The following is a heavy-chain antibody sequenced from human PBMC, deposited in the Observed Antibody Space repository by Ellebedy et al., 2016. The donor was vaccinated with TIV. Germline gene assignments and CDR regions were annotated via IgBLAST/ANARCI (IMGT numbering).Heavy chain of an antibody. J-gene: IGHJ4*02. V-gene: IGHV3-23*01. D-gene: IGHD5-12*01. CDR2: VSGSGAST. CDR3: ARHVDIVPTIGVDF. CDR1: GFTFSSYA. Sequence: GESLKISCAASGFTFSSYAMSWVRQAPGEGLEWVSGVSGSGASTYYADSVKGRFTISRDNSKHTLYLQLNSLRAEDTAVFYCARHVDIVPTIGVDFWGQGTLVTVSS.